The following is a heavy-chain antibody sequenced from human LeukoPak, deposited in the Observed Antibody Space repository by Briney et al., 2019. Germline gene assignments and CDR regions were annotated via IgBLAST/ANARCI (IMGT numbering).Heavy chain of an antibody. D-gene: IGHD3-16*01. V-gene: IGHV4-61*02. CDR3: AREHPRGEVDDFDY. Sequence: PSETLSLTCTVSGGSISSGFYYWSWIRQPAGKGLEWIGCIYTSGSTNYNPSLKSRISISVDTSKNQFSLKLTSVTAADTAVYYCAREHPRGEVDDFDYWGQGTLVTVSS. CDR1: GGSISSGFYY. CDR2: IYTSGST. J-gene: IGHJ4*02.